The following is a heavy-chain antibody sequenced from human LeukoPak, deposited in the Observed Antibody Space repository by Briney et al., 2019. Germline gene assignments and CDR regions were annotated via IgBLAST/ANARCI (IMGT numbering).Heavy chain of an antibody. CDR2: IYYSGST. CDR1: GGSLSSYY. V-gene: IGHV4-59*01. Sequence: SETLSLTCTVSGGSLSSYYWSWIRQPPGKGLEWIGYIYYSGSTYYNPSLRSRVTISVDTSKNQFSLKLSSVTAADTAVYYCARASYYYYGSGSLDYWGQGTLVTVSS. D-gene: IGHD3-10*01. J-gene: IGHJ4*02. CDR3: ARASYYYYGSGSLDY.